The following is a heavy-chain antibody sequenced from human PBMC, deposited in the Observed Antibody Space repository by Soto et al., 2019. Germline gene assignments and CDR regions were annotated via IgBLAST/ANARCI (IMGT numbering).Heavy chain of an antibody. D-gene: IGHD4-17*01. CDR1: GYTFTKYD. CDR2: MNPNSGNT. V-gene: IGHV1-8*01. CDR3: ARGRSSYGDYVNWYFDL. Sequence: QVQLVQSGAEVKKPGASVKVSCKASGYTFTKYDINWVRQATGQGLEWMGWMNPNSGNTGHAQKFQGRVTMTRNTSISTAYMELSSLRSDDTAVYYCARGRSSYGDYVNWYFDLWGRGTLVTVSS. J-gene: IGHJ2*01.